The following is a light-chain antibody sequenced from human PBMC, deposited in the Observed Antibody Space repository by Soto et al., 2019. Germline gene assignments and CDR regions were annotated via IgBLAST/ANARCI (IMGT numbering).Light chain of an antibody. V-gene: IGKV1-33*01. J-gene: IGKJ5*01. CDR1: QGISNS. CDR3: QMYDDVPPVIT. CDR2: DAS. Sequence: DIQMTQSPSSVSASVGDRVTIACRAIQGISNSLAWYQQKPGTAPKLLIYDASNLEIGVPSRFSGSGSGTHFSLTISNLQPEDFATYYCQMYDDVPPVITFGQGTRLEIK.